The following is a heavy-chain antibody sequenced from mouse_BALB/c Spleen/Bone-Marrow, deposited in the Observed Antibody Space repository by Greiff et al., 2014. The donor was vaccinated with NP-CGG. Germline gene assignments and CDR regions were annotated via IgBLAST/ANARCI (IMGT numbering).Heavy chain of an antibody. CDR1: DYSFTDYY. D-gene: IGHD1-1*01. V-gene: IGHV1S34*01. CDR2: ISCYNGAT. J-gene: IGHJ4*01. Sequence: LVKTGASVKISCKASDYSFTDYYMHWVKQTHGRSLEWIGYISCYNGATSYNQKFKGKATFTVDTSSSTAYMQCSSLTSEDSAVYYCARSEGIYYYGSSYARDYWGQGTSVPVSS. CDR3: ARSEGIYYYGSSYARDY.